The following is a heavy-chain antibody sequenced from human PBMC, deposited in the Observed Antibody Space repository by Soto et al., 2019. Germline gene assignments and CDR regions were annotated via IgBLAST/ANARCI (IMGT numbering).Heavy chain of an antibody. D-gene: IGHD3-22*01. J-gene: IGHJ3*01. CDR3: ERGGGTRIRMIVVADADYAFGF. CDR1: GYTFTSYY. CDR2: INPSGGST. Sequence: QVQLVQSGAEVKKPGASVKVSCKASGYTFTSYYMHWVRQAPGQGLEWMGIINPSGGSTSYAPKFQRRLTMTSHTSTYAVNMGPCSVRSGYTGVYYCERGGGTRIRMIVVADADYAFGFWGQGSTVTVSS. V-gene: IGHV1-46*01.